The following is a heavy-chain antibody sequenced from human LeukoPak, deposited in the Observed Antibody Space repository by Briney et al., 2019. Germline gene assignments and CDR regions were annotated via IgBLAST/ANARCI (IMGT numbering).Heavy chain of an antibody. V-gene: IGHV4-39*07. CDR2: IYYSGST. J-gene: IGHJ3*02. CDR1: GGSISSSSYY. D-gene: IGHD3-22*01. CDR3: ARWGYYDSSGYYAEHQNDAFDI. Sequence: PSETLSLTCTVSGGSISSSSYYWGCIRQPPGKGLEWIGSIYYSGSTYYNPSLKSRVTISVDTSKNQFSLKLSSVTAADTAVYYCARWGYYDSSGYYAEHQNDAFDIWGQGTMVTVSS.